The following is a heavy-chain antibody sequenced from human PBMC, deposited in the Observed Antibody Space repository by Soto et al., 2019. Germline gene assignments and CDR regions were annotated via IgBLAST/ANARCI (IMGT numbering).Heavy chain of an antibody. Sequence: QVQLVQSGAEVKKPGASVKVSCKASGYSFTRYGISWVRQAPGQGLEWMGWISGYNANTNYPENLQSRVTMTTDTSTSTAYMEVKNLISDDTAVYYCASMADAPYYYYGLDVWGQGTTVTVSS. CDR3: ASMADAPYYYYGLDV. J-gene: IGHJ6*02. CDR2: ISGYNANT. D-gene: IGHD3-10*01. V-gene: IGHV1-18*01. CDR1: GYSFTRYG.